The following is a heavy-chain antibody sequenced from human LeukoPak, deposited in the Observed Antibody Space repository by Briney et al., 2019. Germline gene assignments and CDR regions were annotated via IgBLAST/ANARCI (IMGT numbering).Heavy chain of an antibody. CDR2: IYSSGSV. CDR3: ARTSYPSRDAYTPFDY. J-gene: IGHJ4*02. Sequence: SETLSLTCSVSGVSVRGSYWSWIRQPAGRGLEWIGRIYSSGSVNYNPSLKSRVTMSIDTSKNEFSLTMNSVTAADTAVYYCARTSYPSRDAYTPFDYWGQGTLVTVSS. CDR1: GVSVRGSY. V-gene: IGHV4-4*07. D-gene: IGHD5-24*01.